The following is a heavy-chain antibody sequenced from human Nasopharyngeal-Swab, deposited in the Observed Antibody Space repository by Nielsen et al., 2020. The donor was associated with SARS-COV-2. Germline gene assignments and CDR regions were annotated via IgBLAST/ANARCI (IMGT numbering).Heavy chain of an antibody. D-gene: IGHD3-10*01. J-gene: IGHJ4*02. CDR3: ARGRARITMVRGVKQQHFDY. Sequence: WIRQPPGKGLEWIGYIYCSGSTNYNPSLKSRVTISVDTSKNQFSLKLSSVTAADTAVYYCARGRARITMVRGVKQQHFDYWGQGTLVTVSS. CDR2: IYCSGST. V-gene: IGHV4-59*12.